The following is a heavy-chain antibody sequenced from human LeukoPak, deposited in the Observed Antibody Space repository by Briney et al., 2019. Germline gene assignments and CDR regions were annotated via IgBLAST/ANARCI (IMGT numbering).Heavy chain of an antibody. D-gene: IGHD5-24*01. CDR2: LNPSGGSS. Sequence: ASVKVSCKASGYTVTSYYMHWVRQAPGQGLEWMAILNPSGGSSNYAQKFQGRATLTRATSTGTVYMELSSLKSEDTAVYYCASVYKHGMDVWGQGTTVIVSS. CDR3: ASVYKHGMDV. CDR1: GYTVTSYY. V-gene: IGHV1-46*01. J-gene: IGHJ6*02.